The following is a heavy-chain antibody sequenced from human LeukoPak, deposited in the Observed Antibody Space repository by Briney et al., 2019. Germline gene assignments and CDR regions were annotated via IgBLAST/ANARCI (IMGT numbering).Heavy chain of an antibody. Sequence: PGGSLRLSCAASGFTYSNYWMSWVRQAPGKGLAWVASIEEDGSKKYYVDSVKGRFTISRDNAKNSLYLQMNSLTADDTALYYCARDVGDMWGQGTLVTVSS. V-gene: IGHV3-7*01. CDR1: GFTYSNYW. CDR2: IEEDGSKK. J-gene: IGHJ4*02. D-gene: IGHD3-16*01. CDR3: ARDVGDM.